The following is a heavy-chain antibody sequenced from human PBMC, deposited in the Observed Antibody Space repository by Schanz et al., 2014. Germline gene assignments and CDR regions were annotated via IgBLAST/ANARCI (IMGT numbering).Heavy chain of an antibody. V-gene: IGHV1-69*02. CDR1: RSTFSSYT. D-gene: IGHD2-15*01. CDR3: ARGGGPEDVFDI. CDR2: IIPILGIA. Sequence: QVQLVQSGAEVKKPGSSVKVSCKASRSTFSSYTISWVRQARGQGLEWVGRIIPILGIANYAQNFQGRVTITADKSTSTAYMELTSLRSDDTAVYYCARGGGPEDVFDIWGQGTILTVSS. J-gene: IGHJ3*02.